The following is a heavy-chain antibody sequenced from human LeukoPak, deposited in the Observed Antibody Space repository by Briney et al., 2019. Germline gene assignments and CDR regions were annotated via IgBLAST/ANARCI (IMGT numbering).Heavy chain of an antibody. CDR1: GFSLSTSGVG. CDR2: IYWDDDK. D-gene: IGHD3-10*01. CDR3: AHISYYGSGSHFDY. J-gene: IGHJ4*02. V-gene: IGHV2-5*02. Sequence: ESGPTLVKPTQTLTLTCTFSGFSLSTSGVGVGWIRQPPGKALEWLALIYWDDDKRYSPSLKSRLTITKDTSKNQVVLTMTNMDPVDTATYYCAHISYYGSGSHFDYWGQGTLDTVSS.